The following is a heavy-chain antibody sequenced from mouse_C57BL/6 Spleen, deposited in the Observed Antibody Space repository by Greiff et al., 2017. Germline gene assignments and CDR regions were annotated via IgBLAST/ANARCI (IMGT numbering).Heavy chain of an antibody. CDR1: GYTFTTYP. V-gene: IGHV1-47*01. CDR3: ARGYYGSSGHYYAMDY. CDR2: FHPYNDDT. Sequence: QVQLQQSGAELVKPGASVKMSCKASGYTFTTYPIEWMKQNHGKSLEWIGNFHPYNDDTKYNEKFKGKATLTVEKSSSTVYLELSRLTSDDSAVYYCARGYYGSSGHYYAMDYWGQGTSVTVSS. D-gene: IGHD1-1*01. J-gene: IGHJ4*01.